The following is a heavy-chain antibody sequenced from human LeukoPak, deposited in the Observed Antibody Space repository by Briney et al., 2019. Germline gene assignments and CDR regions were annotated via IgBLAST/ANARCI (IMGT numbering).Heavy chain of an antibody. V-gene: IGHV4-4*02. J-gene: IGHJ4*02. CDR3: ARVGVRGVITSFDY. Sequence: SETLSLTCAVSGDSISSSNWWRWVRQSPGKGLEWIAEIHHSGSTNYNPSLKSRATISVDTSKNQFSLQLSSVTAADTAVYYCARVGVRGVITSFDYWGQGALVTVSS. D-gene: IGHD3-10*01. CDR1: GDSISSSNW. CDR2: IHHSGST.